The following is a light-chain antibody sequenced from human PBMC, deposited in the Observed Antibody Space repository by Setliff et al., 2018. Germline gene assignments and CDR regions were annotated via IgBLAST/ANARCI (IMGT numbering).Light chain of an antibody. CDR1: SSNIGAGYD. Sequence: QSVLTQPPSVSGAPGQRVTISCTGSSSNIGAGYDVHWYQQLPGTAPKLLIYGSTNRPSGVPDRFSGSKSGTSASLAITGLQAEDEADYYCQSYDSSLSGYVFGTGTK. J-gene: IGLJ1*01. CDR3: QSYDSSLSGYV. V-gene: IGLV1-40*01. CDR2: GST.